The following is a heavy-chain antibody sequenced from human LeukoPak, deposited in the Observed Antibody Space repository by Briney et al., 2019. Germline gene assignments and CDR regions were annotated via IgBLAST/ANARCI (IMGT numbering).Heavy chain of an antibody. CDR3: ARDLGKEDV. V-gene: IGHV4-4*07. D-gene: IGHD4-23*01. CDR2: IYTGGST. CDR1: GGAITTYY. J-gene: IGHJ6*02. Sequence: SETLSLTCAVSGGAITTYYWSWIRQPAGKGLEWIGRIYTGGSTTYNPSLKSRINKSVDTSKHQIYLKLSSDTAADTAVYYCARDLGKEDVWGQGTTVTVSS.